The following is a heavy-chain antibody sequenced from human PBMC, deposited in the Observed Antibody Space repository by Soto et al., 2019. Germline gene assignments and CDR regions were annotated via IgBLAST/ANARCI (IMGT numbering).Heavy chain of an antibody. CDR2: MNPNSGNT. D-gene: IGHD6-13*01. Sequence: ASVKVSCKASGYTFTSYDINWMRQATGQGLEWMGWMNPNSGNTGYAQKFQGRVTMTRNTSISTAYMELSSLRSGDTAVYYCARVGIAAAGTYYYGMDVWGQGTTVTVSS. CDR3: ARVGIAAAGTYYYGMDV. J-gene: IGHJ6*02. CDR1: GYTFTSYD. V-gene: IGHV1-8*01.